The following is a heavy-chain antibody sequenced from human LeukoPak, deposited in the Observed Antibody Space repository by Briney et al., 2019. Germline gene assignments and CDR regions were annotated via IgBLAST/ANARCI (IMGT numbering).Heavy chain of an antibody. D-gene: IGHD3-22*01. V-gene: IGHV3-53*01. CDR3: AREDYYDSSGYYYED. Sequence: PGGSLRLSCAASGVTVSSNYMSWVRQAPGKGLEWVSVIYSGGSTYYADSVKGRFTISRDNSKNTLYLQMNSLRAEDTAVYYCAREDYYDSSGYYYEDWGQGTLVTVSS. CDR2: IYSGGST. J-gene: IGHJ4*02. CDR1: GVTVSSNY.